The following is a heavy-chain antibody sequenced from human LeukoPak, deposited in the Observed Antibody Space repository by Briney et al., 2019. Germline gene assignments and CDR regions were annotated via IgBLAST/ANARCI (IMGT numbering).Heavy chain of an antibody. J-gene: IGHJ4*02. CDR1: GFTFSSYG. Sequence: AGGSLRLSCAASGFTFSSYGMHWVRQAPGKGLEWVAVIWYDGSNKYYADSVKGRFTISRDNSKNTLYLQMNSLRAEDTAVYYCARTLLGDYGGYWGQGTLVTVSS. V-gene: IGHV3-33*01. D-gene: IGHD4-17*01. CDR3: ARTLLGDYGGY. CDR2: IWYDGSNK.